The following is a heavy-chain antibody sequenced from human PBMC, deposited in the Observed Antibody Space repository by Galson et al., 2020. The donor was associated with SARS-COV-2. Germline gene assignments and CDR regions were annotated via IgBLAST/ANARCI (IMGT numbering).Heavy chain of an antibody. CDR3: ARIPSSSWYPNWFDP. J-gene: IGHJ5*02. V-gene: IGHV2-26*01. CDR2: IFSNDEK. CDR1: GFSLSNARMG. D-gene: IGHD6-13*01. Sequence: SGPTLVKPTETLTLTCTVSGFSLSNARMGVSWIRQPPGKALEWLAHIFSNDEKSYSTSLKSRLTISKDTSKSQVVLTMTNMDPVDTATYYCARIPSSSWYPNWFDPWGQGTLVTVSS.